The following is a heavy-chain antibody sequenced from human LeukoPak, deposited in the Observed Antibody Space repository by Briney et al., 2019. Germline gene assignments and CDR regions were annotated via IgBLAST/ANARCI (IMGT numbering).Heavy chain of an antibody. J-gene: IGHJ3*02. CDR1: GYTFTSYG. CDR3: ARLRYPIVVVPAAKGGDAFDI. V-gene: IGHV1-18*01. D-gene: IGHD2-2*01. CDR2: VSAYNGNT. Sequence: ASVKVSCKASGYTFTSYGISWVRQAPGQGLEWMGWVSAYNGNTNYAQKLQGRVTMTTDTSTSTAYMELRSLRSDDTAVYYCARLRYPIVVVPAAKGGDAFDIWGQGTMVTVSS.